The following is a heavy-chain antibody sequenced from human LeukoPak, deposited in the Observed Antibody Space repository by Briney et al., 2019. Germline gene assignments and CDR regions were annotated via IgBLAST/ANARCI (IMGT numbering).Heavy chain of an antibody. CDR3: ARAPGARPNWFDP. Sequence: PSETLSLTCSVSGGSISSSDYYWGWIRQPPGKGLEWIGSIYYSGSTYYNPSLKSRVTISVDTSKNQFSLKLSSVTAADTAMYYCARAPGARPNWFDPWGQGTLATVSS. CDR1: GGSISSSDYY. V-gene: IGHV4-39*07. D-gene: IGHD2-8*02. J-gene: IGHJ5*02. CDR2: IYYSGST.